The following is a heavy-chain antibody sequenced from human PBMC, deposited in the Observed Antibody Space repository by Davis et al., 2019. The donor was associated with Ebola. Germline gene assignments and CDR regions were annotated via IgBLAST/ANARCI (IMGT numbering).Heavy chain of an antibody. D-gene: IGHD6-6*01. Sequence: GESLKISCQGSGYSFTSYWISWVRQMPGKGLEWMGRIDPSDSYTNYSPSFQGQVTISADKFISTAYLQWSSLKASDTAMYYCARHLVPSISSSSAFDYWGQGTLVTVSS. V-gene: IGHV5-10-1*04. CDR2: IDPSDSYT. CDR1: GYSFTSYW. J-gene: IGHJ4*02. CDR3: ARHLVPSISSSSAFDY.